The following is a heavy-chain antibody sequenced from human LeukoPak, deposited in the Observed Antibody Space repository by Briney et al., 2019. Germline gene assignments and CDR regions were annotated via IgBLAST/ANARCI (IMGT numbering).Heavy chain of an antibody. CDR3: ARGYHCSTTSCSNDY. D-gene: IGHD2-2*01. Sequence: SETLSLTCTVSGGSISSYYWSWIRQPPGKGLEWIGYIYYSGSTNYNPSLKSRVTISVDTSKNQFSLKLSSVTAADTAVYYCARGYHCSTTSCSNDYWGQGTPVTVSS. CDR1: GGSISSYY. J-gene: IGHJ4*02. V-gene: IGHV4-59*01. CDR2: IYYSGST.